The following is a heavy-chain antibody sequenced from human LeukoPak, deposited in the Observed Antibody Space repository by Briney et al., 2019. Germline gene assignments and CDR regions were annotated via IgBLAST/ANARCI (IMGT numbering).Heavy chain of an antibody. V-gene: IGHV3-74*01. CDR3: ARDPIGGRPDF. Sequence: PGGSLRLSCAVSGFTLRNYWMHWIRQVPGKGLVWVSRIHRDGTTTDYADSVKGRFTISRDAAKDTLFLQMNSLRAEDTGVFYCARDPIGGRPDFWGQGTLVSVSS. J-gene: IGHJ4*02. D-gene: IGHD2-15*01. CDR2: IHRDGTTT. CDR1: GFTLRNYW.